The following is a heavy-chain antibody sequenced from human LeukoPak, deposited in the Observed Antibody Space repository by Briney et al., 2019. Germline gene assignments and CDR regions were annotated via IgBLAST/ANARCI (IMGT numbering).Heavy chain of an antibody. CDR2: INHSGST. CDR3: ARLGRSSSIPWYFDY. V-gene: IGHV4-34*01. D-gene: IGHD6-13*01. J-gene: IGHJ4*02. CDR1: GGSFSGYY. Sequence: SETLSLTCAVYGGSFSGYYWSWIRQPPGKGLEWIGEINHSGSTNYNPSLRRRVTISVDTSKNQFSLRLTSMSAADTAVYYCARLGRSSSIPWYFDYWGQGTLVTVSS.